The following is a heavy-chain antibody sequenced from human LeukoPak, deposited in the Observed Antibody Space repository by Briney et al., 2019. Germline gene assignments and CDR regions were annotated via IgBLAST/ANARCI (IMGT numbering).Heavy chain of an antibody. CDR3: ARDSPSLGAFDI. J-gene: IGHJ3*02. CDR1: GYTFTSYG. Sequence: ASVKVSCKASGYTFTSYGISWVRQAPGQGLEWMGWISAYNGNTNYAQKLQGRVTTTTDTSTSTAYMELGSLRSDDTAVYYCARDSPSLGAFDIWGQGTMVTVSS. CDR2: ISAYNGNT. V-gene: IGHV1-18*01.